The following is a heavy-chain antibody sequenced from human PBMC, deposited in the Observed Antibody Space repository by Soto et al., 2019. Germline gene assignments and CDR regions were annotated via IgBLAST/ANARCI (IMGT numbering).Heavy chain of an antibody. V-gene: IGHV4-39*07. Sequence: SETLSLTCTVSGDSISSSSYYWGWSLQPPGKGLEWIGSIYYSGSTYYNPSLKSRVTISVDTSKNQFSLKLSSVTAADTAVYYCARANYFESSGPFDYWGPGTLVTVSS. D-gene: IGHD3-22*01. CDR1: GDSISSSSYY. J-gene: IGHJ4*02. CDR3: ARANYFESSGPFDY. CDR2: IYYSGST.